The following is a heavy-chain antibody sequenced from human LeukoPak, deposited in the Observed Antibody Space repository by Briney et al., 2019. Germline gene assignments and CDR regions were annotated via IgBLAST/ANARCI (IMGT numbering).Heavy chain of an antibody. Sequence: ASVKVSCKASGYTFTGYYMHWVRQAPGQGLEWMGWINPNSGGTNYAQKFQGRVTMTRDKSISTAYMELSRLRSDDTAVYYCAREGDYGDYDAHNWFDPWGQGTLVTVSS. CDR3: AREGDYGDYDAHNWFDP. CDR1: GYTFTGYY. J-gene: IGHJ5*02. D-gene: IGHD4-17*01. CDR2: INPNSGGT. V-gene: IGHV1-2*02.